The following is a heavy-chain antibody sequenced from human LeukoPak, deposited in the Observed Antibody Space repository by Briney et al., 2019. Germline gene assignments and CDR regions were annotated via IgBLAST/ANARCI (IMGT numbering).Heavy chain of an antibody. V-gene: IGHV1-8*01. CDR1: GYSFTSYD. Sequence: GASVKVSCKASGYSFTSYDINWVRQATGHGLEWMGWMNPNSGNTGYTQKFQGRVTMTRDTSISTAYMELSSLTSEDTAVYYCAKTSGYSSGPNWFDPWGQGTLVTISP. D-gene: IGHD6-19*01. CDR2: MNPNSGNT. J-gene: IGHJ5*02. CDR3: AKTSGYSSGPNWFDP.